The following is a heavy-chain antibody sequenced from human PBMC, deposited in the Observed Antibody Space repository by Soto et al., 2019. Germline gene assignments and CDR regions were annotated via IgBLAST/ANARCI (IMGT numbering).Heavy chain of an antibody. CDR3: ARDHEWGKTFGVVTIDY. Sequence: QIQLVQSGAEVKKPGASVKVSCKASGYTFTSYGISWVRQAPGQGLEWMGWISAYNGNTNYAQKLQGRVTMTTDTSTSTAYMELRSLRSDDTAVYYCARDHEWGKTFGVVTIDYWGQGTLVTVSS. D-gene: IGHD3-3*01. J-gene: IGHJ4*02. V-gene: IGHV1-18*01. CDR2: ISAYNGNT. CDR1: GYTFTSYG.